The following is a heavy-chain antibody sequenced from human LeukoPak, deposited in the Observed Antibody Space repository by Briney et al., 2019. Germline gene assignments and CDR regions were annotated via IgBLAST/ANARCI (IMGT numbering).Heavy chain of an antibody. Sequence: ASVKVSCKASGYTFTSYYMHWVRQAPGQGLEWMGIINPSGGSTSYAQKFQGRVTMTRDTSTSTVYMELRSLRSEDTAVYYCAIDRVGATIDYWGQGTLVTVSS. CDR1: GYTFTSYY. CDR2: INPSGGST. J-gene: IGHJ4*02. V-gene: IGHV1-46*01. D-gene: IGHD1-26*01. CDR3: AIDRVGATIDY.